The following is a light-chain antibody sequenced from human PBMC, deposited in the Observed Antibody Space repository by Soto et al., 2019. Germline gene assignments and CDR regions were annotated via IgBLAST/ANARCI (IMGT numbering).Light chain of an antibody. CDR2: GAS. V-gene: IGKV3-20*01. Sequence: EFVLTQSPGTLSLSPGERATLSCRASQSLTYSFMACYQQKPGQAPRLLIYGASSRATGIPDRFSGSGSGTDFTLTISRLEPEDFAVYYCQQYGSSPLITFGQGTRLEI. J-gene: IGKJ5*01. CDR3: QQYGSSPLIT. CDR1: QSLTYSF.